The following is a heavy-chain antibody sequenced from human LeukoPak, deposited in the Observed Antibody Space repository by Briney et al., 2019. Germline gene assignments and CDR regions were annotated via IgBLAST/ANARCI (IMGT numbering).Heavy chain of an antibody. CDR3: ARAGGSTVSHSDY. J-gene: IGHJ4*02. Sequence: PGGSLRLSCAASGLTFSGYDMHWVRQAPGKGLEWVAVVSYDGADKYYADSVKGRFTISKDNAKNSLYLQMNSLRAEDTAVYYCARAGGSTVSHSDYWGQGTLVTVSS. CDR1: GLTFSGYD. CDR2: VSYDGADK. V-gene: IGHV3-30*03. D-gene: IGHD4-17*01.